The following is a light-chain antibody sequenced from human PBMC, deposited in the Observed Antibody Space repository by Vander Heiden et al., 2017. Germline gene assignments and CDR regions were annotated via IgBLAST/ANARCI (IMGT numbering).Light chain of an antibody. Sequence: DVVLTQTPPSLSATPGQPATMTCKSSQSLLHSNGKTYLYWYLQKAGQPPHLLIYEVYNRFPGVPDRFSGSASGTDFPLKISRVAAEDVSVYYCRGYIPLPVTFGGGTKLEIK. J-gene: IGKJ4*01. CDR2: EVY. CDR3: RGYIPLPVT. V-gene: IGKV2D-29*01. CDR1: QSLLHSNGKTY.